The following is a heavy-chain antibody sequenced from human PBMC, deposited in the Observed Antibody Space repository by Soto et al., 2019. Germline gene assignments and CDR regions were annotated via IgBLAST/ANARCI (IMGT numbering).Heavy chain of an antibody. CDR1: GGSFSGYY. D-gene: IGHD3-10*01. Sequence: SETLSLTCAVYGGSFSGYYWSWIRQPPGKGLEWIGEINHSGSTNYNPSLKSRVTISVDTSKNQFSLKLSSVTAADTAVYYCARSVLLWFEELYRNQYGMDVWGQGTTVTVSS. J-gene: IGHJ6*02. V-gene: IGHV4-34*01. CDR2: INHSGST. CDR3: ARSVLLWFEELYRNQYGMDV.